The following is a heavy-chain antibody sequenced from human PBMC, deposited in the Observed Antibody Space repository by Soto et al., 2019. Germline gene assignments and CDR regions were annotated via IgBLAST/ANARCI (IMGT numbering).Heavy chain of an antibody. CDR2: IFPLTDIP. Sequence: QVQLVQSGTEVKKPGSSVKVSCKASGGTVRNYPINWVRQAPGQGLEWMGSIFPLTDIPDYAQNFQARLTISADKSTSAAYMELSILTSVDTAMYFCARGPLVVLNDVESWGQGTLGTVSS. D-gene: IGHD1-1*01. CDR1: GGTVRNYP. V-gene: IGHV1-69*02. CDR3: ARGPLVVLNDVES. J-gene: IGHJ4*02.